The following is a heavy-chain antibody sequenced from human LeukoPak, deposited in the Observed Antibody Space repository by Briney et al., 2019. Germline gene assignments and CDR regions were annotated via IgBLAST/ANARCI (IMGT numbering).Heavy chain of an antibody. Sequence: SETLSLTCTVSGGSISSGGYYWSWIRQHPGTGLEWIGYIYYSGSTYYNPSLKSRVTISVDTSKNQFSLKLSSVTAADTAVYYCARDSGSYSPAYYYYYGMDVWGQGTTVTVSS. CDR3: ARDSGSYSPAYYYYYGMDV. D-gene: IGHD1-26*01. CDR1: GGSISSGGYY. V-gene: IGHV4-31*03. CDR2: IYYSGST. J-gene: IGHJ6*02.